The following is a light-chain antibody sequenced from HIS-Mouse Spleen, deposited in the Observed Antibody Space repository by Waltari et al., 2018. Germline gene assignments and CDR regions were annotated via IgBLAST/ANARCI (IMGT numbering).Light chain of an antibody. CDR3: QQLNSYPPT. Sequence: DIQLTQSPSFLSASVGDRGTITCRASLGISSCLAWYQQKPGKAPKLLIYAASPLQSGVPSRFSGSGSGTEFTLTISSLQPEDFATYYCQQLNSYPPTFGQGTKVEIK. J-gene: IGKJ1*01. CDR2: AAS. CDR1: LGISSC. V-gene: IGKV1-9*01.